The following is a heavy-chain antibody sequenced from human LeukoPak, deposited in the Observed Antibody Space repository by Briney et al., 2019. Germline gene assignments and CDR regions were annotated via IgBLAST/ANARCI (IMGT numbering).Heavy chain of an antibody. CDR1: GGSISSSSYY. V-gene: IGHV4-39*07. CDR3: ARDHHIYYYDSSGYLDY. J-gene: IGHJ4*02. D-gene: IGHD3-22*01. CDR2: IYYSGST. Sequence: SETLSLTCTVSGGSISSSSYYWGWIRQPPGKGLEWIGSIYYSGSTYYNPSLKSRVTISVDRSKNQFSLKLSSVTAADTAVYYCARDHHIYYYDSSGYLDYWGQGTLVTVSS.